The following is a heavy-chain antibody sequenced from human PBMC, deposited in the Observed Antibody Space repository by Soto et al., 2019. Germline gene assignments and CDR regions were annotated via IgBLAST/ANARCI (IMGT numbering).Heavy chain of an antibody. CDR3: AKVDYGAPTYWYFDL. CDR1: GFTFDDYA. J-gene: IGHJ2*01. CDR2: ISWNSGSI. V-gene: IGHV3-9*01. Sequence: EVQLVESGGGLVQPGRSLRLSCAASGFTFDDYAMHWVRQAPGKGLEWVSGISWNSGSIGYADSVKGRFTISRDNAKNSLYLQMNSLRAEDTALYYCAKVDYGAPTYWYFDLWGRGTLVTVSS. D-gene: IGHD4-17*01.